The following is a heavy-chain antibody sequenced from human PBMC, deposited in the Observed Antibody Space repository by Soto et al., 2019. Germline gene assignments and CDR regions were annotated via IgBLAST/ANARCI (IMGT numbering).Heavy chain of an antibody. CDR1: GFTFSSYA. CDR3: ARALTPHYYDSSGYHHLDY. Sequence: GGSLRLSCAASGFTFSSYAMHWVRQAPGKGLEWVAVISYDGSNKYYADSVKGRFTISRDNSKNTLYLQMNSLSAEDTAVYYCARALTPHYYDSSGYHHLDYWGQGTLVTVSS. D-gene: IGHD3-22*01. CDR2: ISYDGSNK. J-gene: IGHJ4*02. V-gene: IGHV3-30-3*01.